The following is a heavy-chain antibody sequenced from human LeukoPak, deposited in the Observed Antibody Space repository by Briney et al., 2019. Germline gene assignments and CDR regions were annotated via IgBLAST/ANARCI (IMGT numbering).Heavy chain of an antibody. CDR3: ARDLGMTDGDYVSYFDY. Sequence: GGSLRLSCAASGFTFSSYGMNWVRQAPGKGLEWVSYISSSGSTIYYADSVKGRFTISRDNAKNSLYLQMNSLRAEDKALYYCARDLGMTDGDYVSYFDYWGQGTLVTVSS. D-gene: IGHD4-17*01. CDR2: ISSSGSTI. CDR1: GFTFSSYG. V-gene: IGHV3-48*03. J-gene: IGHJ4*02.